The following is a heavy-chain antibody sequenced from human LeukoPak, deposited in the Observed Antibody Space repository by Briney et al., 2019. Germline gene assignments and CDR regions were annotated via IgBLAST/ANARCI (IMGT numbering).Heavy chain of an antibody. D-gene: IGHD3-10*01. CDR2: IKQDGSEK. CDR1: GFTFSSYW. V-gene: IGHV3-7*05. J-gene: IGHJ4*02. Sequence: GGSLRLSCAASGFTFSSYWMSWVRQAPGKGLEWMANIKQDGSEKNYVDSVKGRFTISRDNAENSLYLHMNRLRAEDTVVYYCARTGGSGKYTYNFDYWGQGILVTVSS. CDR3: ARTGGSGKYTYNFDY.